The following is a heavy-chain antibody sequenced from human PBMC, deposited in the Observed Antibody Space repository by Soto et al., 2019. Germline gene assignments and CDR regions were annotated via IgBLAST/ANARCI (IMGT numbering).Heavy chain of an antibody. CDR2: ISSSSSNI. CDR1: GFTFSSFI. CDR3: ARDEGYCSRGSCSKPNDFYYYMDV. J-gene: IGHJ6*03. D-gene: IGHD2-15*01. V-gene: IGHV3-48*01. Sequence: EVQLVESGGGLVQPGGSLRLSCAASGFTFSSFIMNWVRQAPGKGLEWVSYISSSSSNIYYADSVKGRFTISRDNAKNSLFLQLNSLRAEDTAVYYCARDEGYCSRGSCSKPNDFYYYMDVWGIGSMVTGSS.